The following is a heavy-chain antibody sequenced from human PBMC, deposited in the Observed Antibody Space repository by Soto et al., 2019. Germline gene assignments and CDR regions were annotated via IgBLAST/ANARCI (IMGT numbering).Heavy chain of an antibody. CDR1: GYTFSTYG. CDR2: INGYNGNT. J-gene: IGHJ6*02. D-gene: IGHD3-16*01. Sequence: QVQLVQSGAEVKKPGASVKVSCKASGYTFSTYGISWVRQAPGQGLEWMGWINGYNGNTNYAPKLQGRITMTTDTSTTTAYMELRSLRSDDTAVYYCARMGDVPYYYYDMDVWGQGTTVTVSS. CDR3: ARMGDVPYYYYDMDV. V-gene: IGHV1-18*01.